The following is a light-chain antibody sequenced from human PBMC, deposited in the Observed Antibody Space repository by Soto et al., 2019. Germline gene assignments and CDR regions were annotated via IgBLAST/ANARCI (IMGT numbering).Light chain of an antibody. CDR2: DVS. CDR3: SSYTSATTYF. Sequence: QSALTQPASVSGSPGQSITISCTGTSSDVGAYNYASWYQQYPGEAPKVIIYDVSHRPAGVSNRFSGSKSGNTASLTISGLQTQDEADYYCSSYTSATTYFFGTGTKLTVL. V-gene: IGLV2-14*01. CDR1: SSDVGAYNY. J-gene: IGLJ1*01.